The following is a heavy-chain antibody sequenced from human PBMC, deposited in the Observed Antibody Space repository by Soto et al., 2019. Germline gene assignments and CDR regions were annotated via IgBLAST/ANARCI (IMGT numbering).Heavy chain of an antibody. CDR1: GFTFSSYE. D-gene: IGHD2-2*01. CDR3: ASDIVVVQAARDYYGMDV. J-gene: IGHJ6*02. V-gene: IGHV3-48*03. CDR2: ISSSGSTI. Sequence: LGGSLRLSCAASGFTFSSYEMNWVRQAPGKGLEWVSYISSSGSTIYYADSVKGRFTISRDNAKNSLYLQMNSLRAEDTAVYYCASDIVVVQAARDYYGMDVWGQGTKVTVSS.